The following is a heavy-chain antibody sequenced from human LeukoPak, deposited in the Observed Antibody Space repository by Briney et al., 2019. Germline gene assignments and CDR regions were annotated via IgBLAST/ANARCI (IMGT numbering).Heavy chain of an antibody. V-gene: IGHV1-2*02. D-gene: IGHD6-13*01. CDR2: INPHSCGT. CDR1: GYTFTDYY. Sequence: GASVKVSCKASGYTFTDYYLHWVRQAPGQGLDWMGWINPHSCGTNYAQKFQGRVTMTRDTSISTVYMDLSRLRSDDTAVYYCARARYSTTWYSFDYWGQGTLVTVSS. CDR3: ARARYSTTWYSFDY. J-gene: IGHJ4*02.